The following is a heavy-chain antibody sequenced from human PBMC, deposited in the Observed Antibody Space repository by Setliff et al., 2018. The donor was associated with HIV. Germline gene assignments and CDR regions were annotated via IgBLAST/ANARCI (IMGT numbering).Heavy chain of an antibody. V-gene: IGHV4-61*09. CDR3: ARDVPWGDYYYYMDV. D-gene: IGHD3-16*01. CDR2: IYTSGST. CDR1: GGSMSRGSVF. Sequence: PSETLSLTCSVSGGSMSRGSVFWSWLRQPAGKGLEWIGHIYTSGSTNYNPSLKSRVTMSVDTSKNQFSLELSSVTAADTAVYYCARDVPWGDYYYYMDVWGKGTTVTVSS. J-gene: IGHJ6*03.